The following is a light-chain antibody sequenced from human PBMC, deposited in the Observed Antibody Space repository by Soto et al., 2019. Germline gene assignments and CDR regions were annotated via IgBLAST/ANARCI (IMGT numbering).Light chain of an antibody. CDR2: DAS. CDR3: QQRSNWPLT. CDR1: QSVPNNY. Sequence: VLTQSPGTLSLSPGESATLSCRASQSVPNNYLAWYLQKPGQAPRLLIYDASNRATGIPARFSGSGSGTDFTLTISSLEPEDFAVYYCQQRSNWPLTFGGGTKV. J-gene: IGKJ4*01. V-gene: IGKV3-11*01.